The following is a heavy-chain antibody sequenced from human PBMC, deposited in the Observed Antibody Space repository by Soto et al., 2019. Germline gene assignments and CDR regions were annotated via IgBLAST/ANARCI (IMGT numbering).Heavy chain of an antibody. J-gene: IGHJ4*02. Sequence: GESLKISCKGSGYSFTSYWIGWVRQMPGKGLEWMGIVYPGDSDTRYSPSFQGQVTISADKSISTAYLQWSSLKASDTAMYYCARLFQPYYDILTGGSDYWGQGTLVTVSS. CDR3: ARLFQPYYDILTGGSDY. D-gene: IGHD3-9*01. V-gene: IGHV5-51*01. CDR1: GYSFTSYW. CDR2: VYPGDSDT.